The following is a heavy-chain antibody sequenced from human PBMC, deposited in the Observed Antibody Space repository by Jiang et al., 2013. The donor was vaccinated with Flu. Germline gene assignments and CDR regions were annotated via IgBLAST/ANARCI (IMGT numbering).Heavy chain of an antibody. CDR2: MNPNSGNT. V-gene: IGHV1-8*01. J-gene: IGHJ3*02. D-gene: IGHD3-22*01. Sequence: SGAEVKKPGASVKVSCKASGYTFTSYDINWVRQATGQGLEWMGWMNPNSGNTGYAQKFQGRVTMTRNTSISTAYMELSSLRSEDTAVYYCARSRSRRITMIVVVQTREGAFDIWGQGTMVTVSS. CDR1: GYTFTSYD. CDR3: ARSRSRRITMIVVVQTREGAFDI.